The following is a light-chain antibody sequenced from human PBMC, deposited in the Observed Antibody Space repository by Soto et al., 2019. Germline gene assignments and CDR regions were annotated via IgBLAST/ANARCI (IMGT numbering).Light chain of an antibody. J-gene: IGKJ1*01. CDR2: DAS. Sequence: EVLMTQSTATLSVSPGERATLSCRASQSVSGKLAWYQQKPGQAPRLLIYDASTRATGIPARSSGSGSGTEFTLTISSLQSEDFAVYYCQQSNNWPWTFGQGTKVDI. CDR3: QQSNNWPWT. CDR1: QSVSGK. V-gene: IGKV3-15*01.